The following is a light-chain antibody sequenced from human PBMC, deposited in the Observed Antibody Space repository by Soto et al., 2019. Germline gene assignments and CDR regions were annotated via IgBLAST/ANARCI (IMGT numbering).Light chain of an antibody. J-gene: IGKJ4*01. V-gene: IGKV1-27*01. CDR3: QNSNSAPRT. CDR1: QGISTS. Sequence: DVQMTQSPSSLSASVGDRVTITCRASQGISTSLAWYQQKPGKIPTLLIYAASTLQSGVPSRFSGSGSGTDFTLTISSLQSEDVATYYCQNSNSAPRTFGGGTKVELK. CDR2: AAS.